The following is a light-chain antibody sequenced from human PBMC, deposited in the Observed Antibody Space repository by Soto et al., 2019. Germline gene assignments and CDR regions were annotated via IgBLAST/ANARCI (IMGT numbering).Light chain of an antibody. CDR1: QRVPSS. V-gene: IGKV3D-15*01. J-gene: IGKJ5*01. CDR3: QQYNNWPPIT. Sequence: EIVLTQSPGTLSLSPGERATLSCRASQRVPSSLAWFQQKPGQAPRLLIFDTSSRASGVPDRVSGSGSGTDFTLTISSVQSEDFAVYYCQQYNNWPPITFGQGTRLEIK. CDR2: DTS.